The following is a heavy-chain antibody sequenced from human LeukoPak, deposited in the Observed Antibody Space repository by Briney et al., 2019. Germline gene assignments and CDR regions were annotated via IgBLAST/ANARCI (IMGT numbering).Heavy chain of an antibody. D-gene: IGHD1-26*01. J-gene: IGHJ4*02. CDR2: INPNSGGT. CDR3: AREGGWERLNFDY. V-gene: IGHV1-2*02. CDR1: GYTFTGYY. Sequence: ASVKVSRKASGYTFTGYYMRWVRQAPGQGLEWMGWINPNSGGTNYAQKFQGRVTMTRDTSISTAYMELSRLRSDDTAVYYCAREGGWERLNFDYWGQGTLVTVSS.